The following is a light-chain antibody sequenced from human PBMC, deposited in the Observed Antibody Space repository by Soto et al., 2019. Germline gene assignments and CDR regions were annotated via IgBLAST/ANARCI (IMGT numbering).Light chain of an antibody. CDR1: QSVSSTY. Sequence: EIVLTESPGTLSLSPGERATLSCRASQSVSSTYLAWYQQKPGQAPRLLIYGATTRATGVPDSFSGSGSGTEFTLTISRLEPEDFAVYYCQQYGNLPVTFGQGTKLEI. J-gene: IGKJ2*01. V-gene: IGKV3-20*01. CDR3: QQYGNLPVT. CDR2: GAT.